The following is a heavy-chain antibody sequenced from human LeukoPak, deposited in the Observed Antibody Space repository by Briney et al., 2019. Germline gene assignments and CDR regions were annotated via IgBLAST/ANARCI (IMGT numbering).Heavy chain of an antibody. CDR3: ARARYYDIFTGYFDY. D-gene: IGHD3-9*01. CDR1: GFTFTSYA. J-gene: IGHJ4*02. CDR2: ISYDGSNK. V-gene: IGHV3-30*04. Sequence: GGSLRPSCAASGFTFTSYAMHWDRQAPGKWLEWVAVISYDGSNKYYADSVKGRFTISRDNSKNTLYLQMNSLRAEDTAVYYWARARYYDIFTGYFDYWGQGTLVTVSS.